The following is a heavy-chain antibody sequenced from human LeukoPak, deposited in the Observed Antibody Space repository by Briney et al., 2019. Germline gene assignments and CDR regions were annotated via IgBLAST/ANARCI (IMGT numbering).Heavy chain of an antibody. CDR1: GGSISSYY. Sequence: KSSETLSLTCTVSGGSISSYYWSWIRQPPGKGLEWIGYIYYSGSTNYNPSLKSRVTISVDTSKNQFSLKLSSVTAADTAVYYCARGDIVLMVYAPSAGFNYWGQGTLVTVSP. V-gene: IGHV4-59*01. CDR3: ARGDIVLMVYAPSAGFNY. D-gene: IGHD2-8*01. CDR2: IYYSGST. J-gene: IGHJ4*02.